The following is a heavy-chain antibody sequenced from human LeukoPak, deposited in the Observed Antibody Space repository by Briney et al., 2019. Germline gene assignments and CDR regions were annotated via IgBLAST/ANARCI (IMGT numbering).Heavy chain of an antibody. CDR1: GFTFSSYA. CDR3: AKEGDYYDSSGYYDDY. J-gene: IGHJ4*02. D-gene: IGHD3-22*01. V-gene: IGHV3-23*01. CDR2: ISGSGGST. Sequence: QSGGSLRLSCAASGFTFSSYAMSWVRQAPGKGLEWVSAISGSGGSTYYADSVKGRFTISRDNSKNTLYLQMNSLRAEDTAVYYCAKEGDYYDSSGYYDDYRGQGTLVTVSS.